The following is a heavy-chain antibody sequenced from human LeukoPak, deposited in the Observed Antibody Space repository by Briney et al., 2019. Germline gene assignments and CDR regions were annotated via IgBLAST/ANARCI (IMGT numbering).Heavy chain of an antibody. CDR1: GYTFTDFW. V-gene: IGHV5-51*01. CDR2: IYPGDSDT. D-gene: IGHD1-26*01. CDR3: ARLADTTS. J-gene: IGHJ5*02. Sequence: GESLKISCKGSGYTFTDFWIAWVRQMPGKGLEWMGIIYPGDSDTRYSPSFQGQVTISADKSTTTAYLQWSTLKTSDTATYFCARLADTTSWGQGTLVTVSS.